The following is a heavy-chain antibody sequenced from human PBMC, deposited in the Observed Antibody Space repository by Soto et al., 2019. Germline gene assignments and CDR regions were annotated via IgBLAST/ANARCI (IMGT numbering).Heavy chain of an antibody. CDR1: GDSISGSPYF. V-gene: IGHV4-39*01. D-gene: IGHD6-13*01. CDR3: ARLQAAVPHY. Sequence: QLQLQESGPGLVKPSETLSLTCTVSGDSISGSPYFWGWIRQPPGKGLEWIASIFYDGYTYYTPSLKSRAIISVDTSKSQFSLNLTSVAAADTAIYFCARLQAAVPHYWGQGTLVIVSS. CDR2: IFYDGYT. J-gene: IGHJ4*02.